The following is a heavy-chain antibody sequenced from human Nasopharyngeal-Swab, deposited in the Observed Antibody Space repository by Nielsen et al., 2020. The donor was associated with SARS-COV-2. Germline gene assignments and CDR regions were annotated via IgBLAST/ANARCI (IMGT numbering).Heavy chain of an antibody. V-gene: IGHV1-69*01. D-gene: IGHD2-2*01. J-gene: IGHJ6*03. CDR1: GGTFSSYA. CDR3: ARDSGGIVVVPAAPWHYMDV. Sequence: KVSCKASGGTFSSYAISWVRQAPGQGLEWMGGIIPIFGTANYAQKFQGRVTITADESTSTAYMELSSLRSEDTAVYYCARDSGGIVVVPAAPWHYMDVWGKGTTVTVSS. CDR2: IIPIFGTA.